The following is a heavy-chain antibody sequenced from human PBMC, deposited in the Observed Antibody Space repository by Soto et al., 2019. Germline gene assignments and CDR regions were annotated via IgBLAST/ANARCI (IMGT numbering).Heavy chain of an antibody. D-gene: IGHD2-21*01. Sequence: QVQLVQSGAEVKKPGASVKISCKASGYTFIHYYIHWVRQAPGQGLEWMAIINPNGGSTNYAQKFQGRVTVTSDTSTTTVSMELNSLESDDTAVYFCARLLLQCDFWGQGTLVTVSS. J-gene: IGHJ4*02. V-gene: IGHV1-46*01. CDR1: GYTFIHYY. CDR2: INPNGGST. CDR3: ARLLLQCDF.